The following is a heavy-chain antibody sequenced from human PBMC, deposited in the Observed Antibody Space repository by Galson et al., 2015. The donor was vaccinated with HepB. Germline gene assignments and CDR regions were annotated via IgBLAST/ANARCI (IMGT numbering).Heavy chain of an antibody. J-gene: IGHJ6*03. CDR1: GFTFSSYA. V-gene: IGHV3-30-3*01. CDR3: ARVKCSSTSCLTIYYYYYMDV. CDR2: ISYDGSNK. Sequence: SLRLSCAASGFTFSSYAMHWVRPAPGKGLEWVAVISYDGSNKYYADSVKGRFTISRDNSKNTLYLQMNSLRAEDTAVYYCARVKCSSTSCLTIYYYYYMDVWGKGTTVTVSS. D-gene: IGHD2-2*01.